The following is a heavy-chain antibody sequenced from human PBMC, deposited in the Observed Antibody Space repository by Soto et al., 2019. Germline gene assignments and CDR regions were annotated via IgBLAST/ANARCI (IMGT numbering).Heavy chain of an antibody. D-gene: IGHD2-15*01. CDR3: ARRKGSYLDY. J-gene: IGHJ4*02. V-gene: IGHV4-59*01. CDR2: IYYSGST. Sequence: SETLSLTCTVSDGSISSNYWSWVRQPPGKGLEWIGYIYYSGSTNYNPSLNSRVTISVDTSKKQFSLKLSSVTAADTAVYYCARRKGSYLDYWGQGILVTVSS. CDR1: DGSISSNY.